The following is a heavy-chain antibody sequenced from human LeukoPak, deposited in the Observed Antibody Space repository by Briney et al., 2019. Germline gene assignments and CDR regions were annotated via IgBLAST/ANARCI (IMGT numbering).Heavy chain of an antibody. CDR1: GFTFSSYW. V-gene: IGHV3-7*01. J-gene: IGHJ4*02. CDR2: IKQDGSEK. D-gene: IGHD6-13*01. Sequence: GGSLRLSCAASGFTFSSYWMSWVRQAPGKGLEWVANIKQDGSEKYYVDSVKGRFTISRDNAKNSLYLQMNSLRAEDTAVYYCARARIDMYSSSWYYFDYWGQGTLVTVSS. CDR3: ARARIDMYSSSWYYFDY.